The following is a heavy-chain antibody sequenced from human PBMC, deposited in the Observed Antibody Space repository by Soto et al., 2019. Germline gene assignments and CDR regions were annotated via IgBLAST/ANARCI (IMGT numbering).Heavy chain of an antibody. CDR3: ARFYYYGSGNFDY. D-gene: IGHD3-10*01. Sequence: SETLCLTCSVSGGSISRSSYYWGWIRQPPGKGLEWIGSIYYSGSTYYNPSLKSRVTISVDTSKNQFSLKLSSVTAADTAVYYCARFYYYGSGNFDYRGRGALVTVSS. CDR1: GGSISRSSYY. CDR2: IYYSGST. V-gene: IGHV4-39*01. J-gene: IGHJ4*02.